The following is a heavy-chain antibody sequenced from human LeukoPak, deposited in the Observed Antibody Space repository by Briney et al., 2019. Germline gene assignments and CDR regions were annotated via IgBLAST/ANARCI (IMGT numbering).Heavy chain of an antibody. V-gene: IGHV1-2*02. Sequence: VASVKVSCKASGYTFTGYYMHWVRQAPGQGLEWMGWINPNSGGTNYAQKFQGRVTMTRDTSISTAYMELSRLRSDDTAVYYCARVGGSSSWVSVYWGQGTLVTVSS. CDR1: GYTFTGYY. CDR2: INPNSGGT. D-gene: IGHD6-13*01. J-gene: IGHJ4*02. CDR3: ARVGGSSSWVSVY.